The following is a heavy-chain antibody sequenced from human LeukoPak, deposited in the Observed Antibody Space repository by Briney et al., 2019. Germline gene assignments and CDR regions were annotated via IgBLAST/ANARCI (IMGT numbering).Heavy chain of an antibody. CDR2: ISAYNGNT. CDR1: GYTFTGYY. CDR3: ARAALGYCSGGSCYKFGDY. Sequence: ASVKVSCKASGYTFTGYYMHWVRQAPGQGREWMGWISAYNGNTNYAQKLQGRVTMTTDTSTSTAYMELRSLRSDDTAVYYCARAALGYCSGGSCYKFGDYWGQGTLVTVSS. J-gene: IGHJ4*02. D-gene: IGHD2-15*01. V-gene: IGHV1-18*04.